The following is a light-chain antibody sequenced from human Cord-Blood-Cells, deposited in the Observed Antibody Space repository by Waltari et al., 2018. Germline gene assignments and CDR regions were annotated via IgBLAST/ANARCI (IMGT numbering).Light chain of an antibody. Sequence: EIVLTQPPGTLSLSPGERATLSCRASQSVSSSYLAWYQQKPDQAPRLLIYGASSRATGIPDRFSGSGSGTDFTLTISRLEPEDFAVYYCQQYGSSPPYTFGQGTKLEIK. CDR2: GAS. CDR3: QQYGSSPPYT. CDR1: QSVSSSY. J-gene: IGKJ2*01. V-gene: IGKV3-20*01.